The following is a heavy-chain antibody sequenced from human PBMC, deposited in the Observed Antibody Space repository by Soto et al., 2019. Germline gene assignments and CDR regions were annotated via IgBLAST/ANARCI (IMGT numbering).Heavy chain of an antibody. V-gene: IGHV3-74*01. CDR1: GFTFSSYW. D-gene: IGHD1-1*01. CDR3: ARETTGPRENWFDP. Sequence: TGGSLRLSCAASGFTFSSYWMHWVRQAPGKGLVWVSRINSDGSSTSYADSVKGRFTISRDNAKNTLYLQMNSLRAEDTAVYYCARETTGPRENWFDPWGQGTLVTVSS. CDR2: INSDGSST. J-gene: IGHJ5*02.